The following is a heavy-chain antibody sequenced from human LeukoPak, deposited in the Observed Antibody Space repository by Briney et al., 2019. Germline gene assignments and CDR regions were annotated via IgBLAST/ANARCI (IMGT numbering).Heavy chain of an antibody. J-gene: IGHJ4*02. Sequence: SETLSLTYTVSGGSVSSSNYYWSWIRQPPGKGLEWIGYIYYSGSTNYNPSLKSRITISVDKSKNQFSLKLSSVTAADTAVYYCATTDYYRSDYWGQGTLVTVSS. V-gene: IGHV4-61*05. CDR3: ATTDYYRSDY. D-gene: IGHD3-9*01. CDR1: GGSVSSSNYY. CDR2: IYYSGST.